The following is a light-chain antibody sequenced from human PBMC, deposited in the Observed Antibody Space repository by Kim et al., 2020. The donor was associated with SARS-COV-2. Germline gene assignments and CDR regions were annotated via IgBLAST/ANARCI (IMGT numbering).Light chain of an antibody. CDR1: SSDVGGYNY. CDR3: SSYTSSSTGWV. Sequence: QSALTQPASVSGSPGQSITISCTGTSSDVGGYNYVSWYQQHPGKAPKLMIYDVSNRPSGVSNRFSGSKSGNTASLTISGLQAEDEADYYCSSYTSSSTGWVFCGGTKLTVL. J-gene: IGLJ3*02. V-gene: IGLV2-14*03. CDR2: DVS.